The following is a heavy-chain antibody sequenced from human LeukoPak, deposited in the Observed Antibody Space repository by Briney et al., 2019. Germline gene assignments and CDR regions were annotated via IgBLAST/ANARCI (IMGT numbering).Heavy chain of an antibody. V-gene: IGHV3-30*18. CDR3: AKVPRGYSYGYYYYYYMDV. CDR2: ISYDGSNK. CDR1: GFTFSSYG. D-gene: IGHD5-18*01. J-gene: IGHJ6*03. Sequence: GGSLRLSCAASGFTFSSYGMHWVRQAPGKGLEWVAVISYDGSNKYYADSVKGRFTISRDNSKNTLYLQMNSLRAEDTAVYYCAKVPRGYSYGYYYYYYMDVWGKGTTVTVSS.